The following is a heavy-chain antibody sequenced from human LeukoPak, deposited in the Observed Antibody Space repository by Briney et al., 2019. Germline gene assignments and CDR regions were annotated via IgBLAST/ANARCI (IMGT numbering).Heavy chain of an antibody. D-gene: IGHD2-15*01. CDR2: ISAYNGNT. J-gene: IGHJ4*02. CDR1: GYTFTSYG. Sequence: ASVKVSCKASGYTFTSYGISWVRQAPGQGLEWMGWISAYNGNTNYAQKLQGRVTMTTDTSTSTAYMELRSLGSDDTAVYYCARVSDYCSGGSCPYYFDYWGQGTLVTVSS. CDR3: ARVSDYCSGGSCPYYFDY. V-gene: IGHV1-18*01.